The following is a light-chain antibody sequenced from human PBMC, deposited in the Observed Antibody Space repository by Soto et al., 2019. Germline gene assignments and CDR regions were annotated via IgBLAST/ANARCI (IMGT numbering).Light chain of an antibody. Sequence: DIVMTQSPLSLPVTPGEPASISCRSSQSLLQSDGYNYLDWFLQRPGQSPQLLIYLGSSRASGVPDRFSGSGSGTDFTLKISRVEAEDVGVYYCMQALQTPLTFGGGTKVDIK. CDR2: LGS. J-gene: IGKJ4*01. CDR3: MQALQTPLT. CDR1: QSLLQSDGYNY. V-gene: IGKV2-28*01.